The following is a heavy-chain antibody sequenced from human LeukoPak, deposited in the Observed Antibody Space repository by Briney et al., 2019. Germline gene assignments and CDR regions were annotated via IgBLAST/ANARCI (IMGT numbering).Heavy chain of an antibody. D-gene: IGHD3-10*01. CDR2: ISGSGGST. CDR3: ANGLLWFGEGGGDSGFDY. Sequence: GGSLRLSCAASGFTFSSYAMSWVRQAPGKGLEWVSAISGSGGSTYYADSVKGRFTISRDNSKNTLYLQMNSLRAEDTAVYYCANGLLWFGEGGGDSGFDYWGQGTLVTVSS. J-gene: IGHJ4*02. CDR1: GFTFSSYA. V-gene: IGHV3-23*01.